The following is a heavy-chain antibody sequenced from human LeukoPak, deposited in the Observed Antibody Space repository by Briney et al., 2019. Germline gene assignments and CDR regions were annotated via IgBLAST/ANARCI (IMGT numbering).Heavy chain of an antibody. CDR3: ARDRITMVRGALRYYGMDV. Sequence: SETLSLTCTVSGGSISSYYWSWTRQPPGKGLEWIGYIYYSGTTNYNPSLKSRVTISVDTSKNQFSLKLNSVTAADTAVYYCARDRITMVRGALRYYGMDVWGQGTTVTVSS. D-gene: IGHD3-10*01. CDR1: GGSISSYY. J-gene: IGHJ6*02. CDR2: IYYSGTT. V-gene: IGHV4-59*01.